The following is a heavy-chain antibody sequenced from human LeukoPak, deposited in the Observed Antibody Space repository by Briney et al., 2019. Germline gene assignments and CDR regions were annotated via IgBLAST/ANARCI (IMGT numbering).Heavy chain of an antibody. Sequence: PSETLSLTCTLSGDSSRSGGLYWGWIRHPPGKRPEWIGDSFHTGKTNYNPSLRSRATISLDTSKSQFSLRLTSMTAADTAVYYCARIFDSWGQGILVTVSS. CDR2: SFHTGKT. J-gene: IGHJ4*02. V-gene: IGHV4-61*08. CDR1: GDSSRSGGLY. CDR3: ARIFDS.